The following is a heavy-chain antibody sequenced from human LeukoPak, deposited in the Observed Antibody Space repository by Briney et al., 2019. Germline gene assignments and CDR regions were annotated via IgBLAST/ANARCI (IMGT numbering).Heavy chain of an antibody. Sequence: ASVKVSCKASGYTFTSYGISWVRQAPGQGLEWMGWISAYNGNTNYAQKFQGRVTMTTDTSTSTAYMELRSLRSDDPAVYYCARDGRQWYLAEIDYWGQGTLVTVSS. CDR2: ISAYNGNT. CDR1: GYTFTSYG. V-gene: IGHV1-18*01. CDR3: ARDGRQWYLAEIDY. D-gene: IGHD6-19*01. J-gene: IGHJ4*02.